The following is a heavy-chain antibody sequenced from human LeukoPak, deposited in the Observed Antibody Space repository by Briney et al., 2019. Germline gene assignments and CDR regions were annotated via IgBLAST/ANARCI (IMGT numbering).Heavy chain of an antibody. V-gene: IGHV3-43*02. CDR3: VKDIYDSSGYDFDY. CDR2: ISGDGGST. J-gene: IGHJ4*02. CDR1: GFIFDDYA. D-gene: IGHD3-22*01. Sequence: GGSLRLSCAAPGFIFDDYAMHWVRQAPGKGLEWVSLISGDGGSTYYADSVKGRFTISRDNSKNSLYVQMNSLRTEDTALYYCVKDIYDSSGYDFDYWGQGTLVTVSS.